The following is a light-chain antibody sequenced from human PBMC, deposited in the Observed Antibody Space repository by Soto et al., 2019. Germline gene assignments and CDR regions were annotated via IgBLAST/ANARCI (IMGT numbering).Light chain of an antibody. Sequence: EIVLTQSPATLSVSPRDRVTLSCRASQSVDINLAWYQQRPGQAPRLLVYGASTKATDMPGRFSGRGSGTEFTLTINNLQSEDFAVYYCQQYRNCPRTFGQGTKVDIK. CDR2: GAS. J-gene: IGKJ1*01. V-gene: IGKV3-15*01. CDR1: QSVDIN. CDR3: QQYRNCPRT.